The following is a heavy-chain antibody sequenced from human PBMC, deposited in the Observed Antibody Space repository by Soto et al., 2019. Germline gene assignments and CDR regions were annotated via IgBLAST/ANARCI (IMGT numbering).Heavy chain of an antibody. D-gene: IGHD2-21*02. CDR1: GFSLSTSGVG. CDR3: VQSRCGGDCLQSYSSHSYYGLDV. Sequence: SGPTLVNPTQTLTLTYTFSGFSLSTSGVGVGWIRQPPGKALEWLALIYWDDDKRYSPSLKSRLTITKDTSKNQVVLAMTNMDPVDTAIYYCVQSRCGGDCLQSYSSHSYYGLDVWGQGTTVTVSS. V-gene: IGHV2-5*02. CDR2: IYWDDDK. J-gene: IGHJ6*02.